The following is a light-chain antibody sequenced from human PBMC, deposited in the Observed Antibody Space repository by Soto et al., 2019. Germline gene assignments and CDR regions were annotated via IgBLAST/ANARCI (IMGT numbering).Light chain of an antibody. J-gene: IGKJ4*02. Sequence: DIQMSLSASTVTGKVGARVTITCRASQTISSWLAWYQQKPGKAPKLLIYKASTLKSGVPSRFSGSGSGTEFTLTISSLQPDDFTPYYCQHYNIYSEGFAERTEAGIK. CDR3: QHYNIYSEG. V-gene: IGKV1-5*03. CDR2: KAS. CDR1: QTISSW.